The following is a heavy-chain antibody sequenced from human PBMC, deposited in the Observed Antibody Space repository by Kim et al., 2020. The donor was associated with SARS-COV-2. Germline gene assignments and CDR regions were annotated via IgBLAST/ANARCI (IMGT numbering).Heavy chain of an antibody. J-gene: IGHJ4*02. Sequence: YAQKLQGRVTMTTDTSTSTAYMELRSLRSDDTAVYYCAKDSSGWYGVFDYWGQGTLVTVSS. D-gene: IGHD6-19*01. V-gene: IGHV1-18*01. CDR3: AKDSSGWYGVFDY.